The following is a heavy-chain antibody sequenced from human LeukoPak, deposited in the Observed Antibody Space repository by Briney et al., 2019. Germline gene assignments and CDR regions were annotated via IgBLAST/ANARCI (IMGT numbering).Heavy chain of an antibody. D-gene: IGHD1-1*01. J-gene: IGHJ4*02. Sequence: GASVKVSCKASRHTSTSYAMHWVRQAPGQRLEWMGWINVGNDNTKCSQKFQGRVTITRDTSASTAYMELSSLRSEDTAVYYCARDTGTIPNFDYWGQGTLVTVSS. CDR2: INVGNDNT. CDR1: RHTSTSYA. V-gene: IGHV1-3*01. CDR3: ARDTGTIPNFDY.